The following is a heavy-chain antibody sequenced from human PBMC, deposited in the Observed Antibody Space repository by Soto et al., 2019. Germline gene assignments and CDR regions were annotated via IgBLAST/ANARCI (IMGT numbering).Heavy chain of an antibody. CDR3: ARVGSQYSRRGGVDY. Sequence: QVQLQESGPGLVKPSQTLSLTCTVSGGSINSGDYYWSWIRQPPGKGLEWMGYIYYSGTTYYNPSLKSRVTISVDPSKNQFSLKLSSVTAADTAVYYCARVGSQYSRRGGVDYWGQGTLVTVSS. J-gene: IGHJ4*02. D-gene: IGHD6-6*01. CDR1: GGSINSGDYY. CDR2: IYYSGTT. V-gene: IGHV4-30-4*01.